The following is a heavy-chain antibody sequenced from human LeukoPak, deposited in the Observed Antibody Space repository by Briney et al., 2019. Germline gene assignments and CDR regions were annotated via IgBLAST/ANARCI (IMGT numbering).Heavy chain of an antibody. V-gene: IGHV4-61*02. Sequence: KPSETLSLTCTVSGGSISSGSYYWSWIRQPAGKGLEWIGRIYTSGSTNYNPSLKSRVTISVDTSKNQFSLKLSSVTAADTAVYYCAREVGLKTFDIWGQGTMVTVSS. CDR3: AREVGLKTFDI. CDR1: GGSISSGSYY. CDR2: IYTSGST. J-gene: IGHJ3*02.